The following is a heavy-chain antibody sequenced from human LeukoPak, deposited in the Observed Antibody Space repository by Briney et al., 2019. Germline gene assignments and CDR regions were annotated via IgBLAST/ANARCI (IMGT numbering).Heavy chain of an antibody. V-gene: IGHV4-4*07. Sequence: SETLSLTCTVSGGSISNYYWSWIRQPAGKGLEWIGRFYNSGSTNCNPSLKSRVTMSVDTSKNQFSLKLSSVTAADTAVYYCARVGDYALKDWGQGILVTVSS. CDR1: GGSISNYY. D-gene: IGHD3-16*01. CDR3: ARVGDYALKD. CDR2: FYNSGST. J-gene: IGHJ4*02.